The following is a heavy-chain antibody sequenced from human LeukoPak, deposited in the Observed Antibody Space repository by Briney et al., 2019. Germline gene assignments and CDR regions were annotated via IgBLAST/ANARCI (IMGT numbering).Heavy chain of an antibody. CDR1: GGSFSGYY. Sequence: SETLSLTCAVYGGSFSGYYWSWIRQPPGKGLEWIGEINHSGSTNYNPSLKSRVTISVDTSKNQFSLKLSSVTAADTAMYYCARASSNYEVDYWGQGTLVTVSS. D-gene: IGHD3-3*01. CDR3: ARASSNYEVDY. J-gene: IGHJ4*02. V-gene: IGHV4-34*01. CDR2: INHSGST.